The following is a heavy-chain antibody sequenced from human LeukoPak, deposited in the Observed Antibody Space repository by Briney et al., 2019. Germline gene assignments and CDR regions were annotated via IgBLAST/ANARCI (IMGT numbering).Heavy chain of an antibody. J-gene: IGHJ4*02. CDR2: ISSSSSTI. CDR3: AKEGRRGSSAYYFDY. Sequence: PGGSLRLSCAASGFTFSSYSMNWVRQAPGKGLEWVSYISSSSSTIYYADSVKGRFTISRDNAKNSLYLQMNSLRAEDTAVYYCAKEGRRGSSAYYFDYWGQGTLVTVSS. V-gene: IGHV3-48*01. D-gene: IGHD6-6*01. CDR1: GFTFSSYS.